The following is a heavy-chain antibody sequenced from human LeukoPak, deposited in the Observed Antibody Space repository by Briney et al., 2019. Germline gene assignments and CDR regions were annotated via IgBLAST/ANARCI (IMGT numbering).Heavy chain of an antibody. V-gene: IGHV4-59*01. CDR2: IYYSGST. CDR1: GGSISSYY. J-gene: IGHJ6*02. D-gene: IGHD3-9*01. Sequence: SETLSLTCTVSGGSISSYYWSWIRQPPGKGLEWIGYIYYSGSTNYNPSLKSRVTISVDTSKNQFSLKLSSVTAADTAVYYCASMHYDIPGDLIDGMDVWGQGTTVTVSS. CDR3: ASMHYDIPGDLIDGMDV.